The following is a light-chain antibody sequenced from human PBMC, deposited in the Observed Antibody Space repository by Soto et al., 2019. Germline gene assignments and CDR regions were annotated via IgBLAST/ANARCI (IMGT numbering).Light chain of an antibody. CDR3: QRYGGTPYT. V-gene: IGKV1-27*01. CDR2: AAS. J-gene: IGKJ3*01. Sequence: DIQMTQSPSSLSASIGDRVTITCRASQDISDYLAWYQQKPGKVPNLLIYAASTLQSGVPSRFSGSGSETEFTLTISSLQSEDVASYYCQRYGGTPYTFGPGTKVDIK. CDR1: QDISDY.